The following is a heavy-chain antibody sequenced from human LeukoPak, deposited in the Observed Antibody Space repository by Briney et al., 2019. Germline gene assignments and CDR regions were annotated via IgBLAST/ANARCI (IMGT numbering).Heavy chain of an antibody. D-gene: IGHD3-10*01. CDR2: LSSSRGAI. CDR3: ARGLLLWFGELSQPFDY. CDR1: GFTFSSFS. J-gene: IGHJ4*02. V-gene: IGHV3-48*02. Sequence: GGSLRLSCAASGFTFSSFSMNWVRRAPGKGLEWVSYLSSSRGAIYYADSVKGRFTISRDNAKNLLYLQMNSLRDEDTAVYYCARGLLLWFGELSQPFDYWGQGTLVTVSS.